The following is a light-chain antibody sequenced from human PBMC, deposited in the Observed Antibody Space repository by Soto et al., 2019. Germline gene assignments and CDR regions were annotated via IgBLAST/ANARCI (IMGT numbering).Light chain of an antibody. Sequence: QSVLTQPPSASWTPGQRVTVSCSGGSSNIGINTVNWYQQLPRTAPKVVIHTNNQRPSGVPDRFSGSKSGTSASLAISGLQSGDEADYYCGAWDESLNGYVFGTGTKVTVL. CDR2: TNN. V-gene: IGLV1-44*01. CDR1: SSNIGINT. CDR3: GAWDESLNGYV. J-gene: IGLJ1*01.